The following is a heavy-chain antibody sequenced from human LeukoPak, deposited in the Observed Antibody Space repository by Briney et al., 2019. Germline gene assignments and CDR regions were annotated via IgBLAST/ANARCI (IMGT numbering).Heavy chain of an antibody. CDR2: IYTSGST. D-gene: IGHD2-21*01. Sequence: SETLSLTCTVSGGSISSGSYYWSWIRQPAGKGLEWIGRIYTSGSTNYNPSLKSRVTISVDTSKNQFSLKLSSVTAADTAVYYCARVRHTPYYCGMDVWGQGTTVTVSS. J-gene: IGHJ6*02. CDR3: ARVRHTPYYCGMDV. V-gene: IGHV4-61*02. CDR1: GGSISSGSYY.